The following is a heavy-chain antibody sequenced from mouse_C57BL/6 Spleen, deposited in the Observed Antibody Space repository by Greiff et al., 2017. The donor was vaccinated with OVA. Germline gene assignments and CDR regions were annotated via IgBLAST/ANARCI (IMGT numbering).Heavy chain of an antibody. CDR3: ARDRGYYYAMDY. Sequence: EVQRVESGPGLVKPSQSLSLTCSVTGYSITSGYYWNWIRQFPGNKLEWMGYISYDGSNNYNPSLKNRISITRDTSKNQFFLKLNSVTTEDTATYYCARDRGYYYAMDYWGQGTSVTVSS. J-gene: IGHJ4*01. CDR2: ISYDGSN. V-gene: IGHV3-6*01. D-gene: IGHD3-1*01. CDR1: GYSITSGYY.